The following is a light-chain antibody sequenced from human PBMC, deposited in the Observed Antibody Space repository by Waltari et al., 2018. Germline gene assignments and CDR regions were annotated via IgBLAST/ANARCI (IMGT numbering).Light chain of an antibody. CDR2: WAA. V-gene: IGKV4-1*01. Sequence: DIVMTQSPDSLAVSLGERATINCKSSQSILYRSSNRNALAWYQQKPGQPPKLLFFWAATRESGAPDRFSVSGSGTDFTLTISSLQLEDFATYYCQQSYNAPYTFGQGTNVEIK. CDR3: QQSYNAPYT. CDR1: QSILYRSSNRNA. J-gene: IGKJ2*01.